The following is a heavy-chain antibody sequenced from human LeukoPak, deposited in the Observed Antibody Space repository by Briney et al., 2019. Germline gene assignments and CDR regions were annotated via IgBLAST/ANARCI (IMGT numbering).Heavy chain of an antibody. CDR1: GFAFSRYG. Sequence: GGSLRLSCAASGFAFSRYGMHWVRQAPGKGLEGVALISHDGTNKNHADSVKGRFTISRDNAKNSLFLQMNNLRAEDTASYYCVRGIDYWGQGTLVTVSS. CDR2: ISHDGTNK. CDR3: VRGIDY. V-gene: IGHV3-30*03. J-gene: IGHJ4*02.